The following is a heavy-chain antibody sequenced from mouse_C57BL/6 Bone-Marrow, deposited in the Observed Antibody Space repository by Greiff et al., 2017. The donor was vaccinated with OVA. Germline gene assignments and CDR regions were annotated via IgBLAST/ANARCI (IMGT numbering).Heavy chain of an antibody. V-gene: IGHV1-50*01. Sequence: QVQLQQPGAELVKPGASVKLSCKASGYTFTSYWMQWVKQRPGQGLEWIGEIDPSDSYTNYNQKFKGKATLTVDTSSSTAYMQLSSLTSEDSAVYYCASYYYGSRLFWFAYWGQGTLVTVSA. CDR3: ASYYYGSRLFWFAY. CDR1: GYTFTSYW. J-gene: IGHJ3*01. CDR2: IDPSDSYT. D-gene: IGHD1-1*01.